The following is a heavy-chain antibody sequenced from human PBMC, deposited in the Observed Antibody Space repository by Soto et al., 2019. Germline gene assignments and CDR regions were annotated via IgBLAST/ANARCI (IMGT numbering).Heavy chain of an antibody. D-gene: IGHD5-12*01. CDR2: ISYDGSNK. J-gene: IGHJ3*02. Sequence: QVQLVESGGGVVQPGRSLRLSCAAYGFTFSSYAMHWVRQAPGKGLEWVAVISYDGSNKYYADSVKGRLTISRDNSKNTLYLQMNSLRAEDTAVYYCARDKGGYDDAFDIWGQGTMVTVSS. CDR3: ARDKGGYDDAFDI. CDR1: GFTFSSYA. V-gene: IGHV3-30-3*01.